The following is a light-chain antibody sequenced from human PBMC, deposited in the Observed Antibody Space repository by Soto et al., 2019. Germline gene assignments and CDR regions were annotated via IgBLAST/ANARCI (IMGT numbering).Light chain of an antibody. CDR1: QRVLYSSNNKNY. CDR3: QQYLTTPYT. Sequence: DIVMTQSPDSLAVSLGERATINCKSSQRVLYSSNNKNYLAWYQQKPGQPPNLLIYWASTREAGVPDRFSGSGSGTDFTLTISSLQAEDVAVYYCQQYLTTPYTFGQGTKLEIK. J-gene: IGKJ2*01. CDR2: WAS. V-gene: IGKV4-1*01.